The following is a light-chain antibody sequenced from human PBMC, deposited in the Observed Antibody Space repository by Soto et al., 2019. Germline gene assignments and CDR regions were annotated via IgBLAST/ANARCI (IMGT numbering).Light chain of an antibody. CDR2: EGS. J-gene: IGLJ2*01. CDR3: CSYGRSRTVL. V-gene: IGLV2-23*01. Sequence: QSPLPQPASVSGSPGQSITISCTGTSSDVGKYNLVSWYQQHPGKAPKHMIYEGSKRPSGISNHFSGSRSGNTASLAISGLQGEDEADYYCCSYGRSRTVLFCGGTQLTAL. CDR1: SSDVGKYNL.